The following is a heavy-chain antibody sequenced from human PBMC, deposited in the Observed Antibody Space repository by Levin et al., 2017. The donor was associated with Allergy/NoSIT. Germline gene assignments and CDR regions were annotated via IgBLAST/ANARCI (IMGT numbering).Heavy chain of an antibody. CDR3: GSGLDS. CDR2: IYSGENT. D-gene: IGHD3-10*01. J-gene: IGHJ4*02. V-gene: IGHV3-66*02. CDR1: GLDVSSNY. Sequence: GALRLSCSASGLDVSSNYMSWVRQAPGKGLEWVSFIYSGENTDYADSVKGRFTISRDISKNILYLQMNSLRSDDTALYYCGSGLDSWGRGTLVTVSS.